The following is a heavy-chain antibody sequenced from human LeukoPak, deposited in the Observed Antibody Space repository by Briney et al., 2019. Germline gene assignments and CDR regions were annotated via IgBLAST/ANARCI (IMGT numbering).Heavy chain of an antibody. J-gene: IGHJ4*02. CDR1: GGSIRSSSYY. CDR2: IYYSGST. CDR3: ARQVVAVAGTGYFDY. Sequence: SETLSLTCTVSGGSIRSSSYYWGWIRQPPGKGLEWMGSIYYSGSTYYNASLKSRGTISVDTSKNQFSLKLNSVTAADTAVYFCARQVVAVAGTGYFDYWGQGTLVTVSS. V-gene: IGHV4-39*01. D-gene: IGHD6-19*01.